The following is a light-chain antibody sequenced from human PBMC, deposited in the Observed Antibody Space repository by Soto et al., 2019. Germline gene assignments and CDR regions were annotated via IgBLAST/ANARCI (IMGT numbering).Light chain of an antibody. J-gene: IGKJ3*01. CDR1: QGSSNY. CDR3: QKYNSAPLFT. CDR2: AAS. Sequence: DIPMTQSPSSLSASGGDRVTITCRASQGSSNYLAWYQQKPGKVPKLLIYAASTLQCGVRSRFSGSGSGTDFTLTMRSLQPEDVATYYCQKYNSAPLFTFGPGTKVDIK. V-gene: IGKV1-27*01.